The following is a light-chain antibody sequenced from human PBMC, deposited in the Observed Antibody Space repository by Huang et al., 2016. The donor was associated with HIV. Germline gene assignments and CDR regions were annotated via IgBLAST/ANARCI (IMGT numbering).Light chain of an antibody. V-gene: IGKV1-27*01. CDR2: AAS. J-gene: IGKJ1*01. CDR1: QDIKNY. CDR3: QKYDSVPRT. Sequence: DIQMTQYPSSLSASVGDRVTITCRASQDIKNYLAWYQQKAGQVPKLLIYAASFLQSGAPSRFSGSGSGTDFTLSITSLQPEDVAIYYCQKYDSVPRTFGQGTKVDIK.